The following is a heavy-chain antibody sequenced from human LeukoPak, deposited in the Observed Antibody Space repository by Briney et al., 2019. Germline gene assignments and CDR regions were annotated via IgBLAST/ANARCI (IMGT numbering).Heavy chain of an antibody. D-gene: IGHD3-3*01. CDR3: ARDPITIEGGTRTYYYYYMDV. CDR1: GGTFSSYA. Sequence: ASVKVSCKASGGTFSSYAISWVRQAPGQGLEWMGGIIPIFGTANYAQKFQGRVTITADESTSTAYMELSSLRSEDTAVYYCARDPITIEGGTRTYYYYYMDVWGKGTTVTVSS. J-gene: IGHJ6*03. CDR2: IIPIFGTA. V-gene: IGHV1-69*13.